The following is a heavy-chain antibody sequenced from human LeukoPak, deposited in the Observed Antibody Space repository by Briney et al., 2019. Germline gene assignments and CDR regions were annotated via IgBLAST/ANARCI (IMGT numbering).Heavy chain of an antibody. CDR3: ATEYNYYDSSGYLDY. D-gene: IGHD3-22*01. V-gene: IGHV3-23*01. CDR2: ISGSGGST. CDR1: GFTFGSYA. Sequence: GGSLRLSCAASGFTFGSYAMSWVRQAPGKGLEWVSAISGSGGSTYYADSVKGRFTISRDNSKNTLYLQMNSLRAEDTAVYYCATEYNYYDSSGYLDYWGQGTLVTVSS. J-gene: IGHJ4*02.